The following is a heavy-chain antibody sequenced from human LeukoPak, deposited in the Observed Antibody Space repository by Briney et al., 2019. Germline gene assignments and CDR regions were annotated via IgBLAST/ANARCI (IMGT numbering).Heavy chain of an antibody. V-gene: IGHV3-21*01. D-gene: IGHD6-13*01. CDR1: GFTFSSYS. CDR2: ISSSSSYI. Sequence: GGSLRLSCAASGFTFSSYSMNWVRQAPGKGLEWVSSISSSSSYIYYADSVKGRFTISRDNAKNSLYQQMNSLRAEDTAVYYCARTIAAAGTLDFDYWGQGTLVTVSS. CDR3: ARTIAAAGTLDFDY. J-gene: IGHJ4*02.